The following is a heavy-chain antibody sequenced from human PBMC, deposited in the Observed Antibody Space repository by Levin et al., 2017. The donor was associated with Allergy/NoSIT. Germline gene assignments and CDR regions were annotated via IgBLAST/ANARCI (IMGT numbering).Heavy chain of an antibody. CDR3: ARRGVGARNWFDP. V-gene: IGHV4-39*01. Sequence: SETLSLTCTVSGGSISSSSYYWGWIRQPPGTGLEWIGSIYYSGSTYYNPSLKSRVTISVDTSKNQFSLKLSSVTAADTAVYYCARRGVGARNWFDPWGQGTLVTVSS. CDR2: IYYSGST. J-gene: IGHJ5*02. CDR1: GGSISSSSYY. D-gene: IGHD1-26*01.